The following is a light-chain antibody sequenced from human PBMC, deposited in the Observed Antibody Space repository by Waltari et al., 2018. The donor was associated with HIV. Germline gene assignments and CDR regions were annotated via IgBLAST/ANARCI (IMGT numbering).Light chain of an antibody. J-gene: IGLJ2*01. CDR2: EGV. V-gene: IGLV6-57*02. CDR3: QSYDSNSRDVI. Sequence: NFMLTQPHSVSESPGKTVTISFTGSSGSIASNFVQWYQQRPGSPPTTVIYEGVQRPSGVPDRFSGSIDRSSNSASRTISGLKTEDEADYYGQSYDSNSRDVIFGGGTKLTVL. CDR1: SGSIASNF.